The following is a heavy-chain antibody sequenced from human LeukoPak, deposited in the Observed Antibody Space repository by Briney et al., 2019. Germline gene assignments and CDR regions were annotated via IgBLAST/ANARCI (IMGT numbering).Heavy chain of an antibody. CDR2: INHGGST. D-gene: IGHD3-16*02. J-gene: IGHJ4*02. V-gene: IGHV4-34*01. CDR3: ASGGYDYVWGSYRYPALFDY. CDR1: GGSFSGYY. Sequence: SETLSLTCAVYGGSFSGYYWSWIRQPPGKGLEWIGEINHGGSTNYNPSLKSRVTISVDTSKNQFSLKLSSVTAADTAVYYCASGGYDYVWGSYRYPALFDYWGQGTLVTVSS.